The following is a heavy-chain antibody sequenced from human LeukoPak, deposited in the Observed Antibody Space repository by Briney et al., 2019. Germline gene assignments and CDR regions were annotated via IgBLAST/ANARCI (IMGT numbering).Heavy chain of an antibody. J-gene: IGHJ4*02. CDR2: VIPILGIA. D-gene: IGHD5-18*01. Sequence: VASVKVSCKASGGTFSSYTTSWVRQAPGQGLERMGRVIPILGIANYAQKFQGRVTITADKSTSTAYMELSSLRSEDTAVYYCARDLSSYGPFDYWGQGTLVTVSS. CDR1: GGTFSSYT. CDR3: ARDLSSYGPFDY. V-gene: IGHV1-69*04.